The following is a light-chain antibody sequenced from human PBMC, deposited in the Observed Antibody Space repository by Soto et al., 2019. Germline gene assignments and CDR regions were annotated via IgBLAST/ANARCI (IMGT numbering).Light chain of an antibody. Sequence: QSALTQPPSASGSPGQSVTISCTGTSSDVGGYNYVSWYQHHPGKAPKLIIYEVYKRPSGVPDRFSGSNSGNTAALTVSGLQAEYEADYYCSSYVGTNSYVFGTGTKVTVL. J-gene: IGLJ1*01. CDR2: EVY. V-gene: IGLV2-8*01. CDR1: SSDVGGYNY. CDR3: SSYVGTNSYV.